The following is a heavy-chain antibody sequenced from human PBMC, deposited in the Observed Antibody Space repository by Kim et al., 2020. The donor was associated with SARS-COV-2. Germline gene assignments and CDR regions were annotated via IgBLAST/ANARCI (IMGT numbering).Heavy chain of an antibody. D-gene: IGHD6-19*01. Sequence: STYYNPSLKSRVTISVDTSKNQFSLKLSSVTAADTAVYYCARSSGEEFDYWGQGTLVTVSS. CDR3: ARSSGEEFDY. CDR2: ST. V-gene: IGHV4-31*02. J-gene: IGHJ4*02.